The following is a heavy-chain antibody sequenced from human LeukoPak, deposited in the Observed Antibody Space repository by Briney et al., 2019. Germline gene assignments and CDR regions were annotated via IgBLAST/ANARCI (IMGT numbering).Heavy chain of an antibody. J-gene: IGHJ5*02. CDR1: GSTFSSYG. CDR3: ARGLTLFYYDTESQQNWFDP. D-gene: IGHD3-22*01. CDR2: ISYDGSNK. V-gene: IGHV3-30*03. Sequence: GGSLRLSCSASGSTFSSYGMHWVRQAPGKWLEWVAVISYDGSNKYYADSVKGRFTISRDNLKNTLYLQMISLRAEDTAVYYCARGLTLFYYDTESQQNWFDPWGQGTLVTVSS.